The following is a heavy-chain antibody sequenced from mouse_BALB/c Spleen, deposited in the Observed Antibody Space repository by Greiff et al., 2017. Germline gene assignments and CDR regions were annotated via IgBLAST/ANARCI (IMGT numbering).Heavy chain of an antibody. CDR2: INSNGGST. V-gene: IGHV5-6-3*01. CDR1: GFTFSSYG. Sequence: EVMLVESGGGLVQPGGSLKLSCAASGFTFSSYGMSWVRQTPDKRLELVATINSNGGSTYYPDSVKGRFTISRDNAKNTLYLQMSSLKSEDTAMYYCARGGYGNFGYWGQGTTLTVSS. J-gene: IGHJ2*01. CDR3: ARGGYGNFGY. D-gene: IGHD2-1*01.